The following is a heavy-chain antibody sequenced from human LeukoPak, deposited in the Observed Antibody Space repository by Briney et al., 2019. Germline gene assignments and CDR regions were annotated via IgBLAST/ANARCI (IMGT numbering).Heavy chain of an antibody. CDR1: GGTFSSYA. J-gene: IGHJ4*02. Sequence: ASVKVSCKASGGTFSSYAISWVRQATGQGLEWMGWMNPNSGNTGYAQKFQGRVTMTRNTSISTAYMQLSRLRFDDTAVYYCARSPHILTGENFDYWGQGTLLTVSS. CDR3: ARSPHILTGENFDY. CDR2: MNPNSGNT. V-gene: IGHV1-8*02. D-gene: IGHD3-9*01.